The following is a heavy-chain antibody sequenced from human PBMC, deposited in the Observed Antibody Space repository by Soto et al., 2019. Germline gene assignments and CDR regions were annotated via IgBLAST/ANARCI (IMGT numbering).Heavy chain of an antibody. Sequence: QVQLQESGPGLVKPSGTLSLTCAVSGDSISSPKWWTWLRQPPGKGLEWIGGLLHSGTTNYNPSLKSRVTLSVDKPLNQFSLKLTSVTAADTAIYYCAYSSGWYRHDVWGQGTSVTVSS. CDR2: LLHSGTT. V-gene: IGHV4-4*02. CDR3: AYSSGWYRHDV. D-gene: IGHD6-19*01. J-gene: IGHJ3*01. CDR1: GDSISSPKW.